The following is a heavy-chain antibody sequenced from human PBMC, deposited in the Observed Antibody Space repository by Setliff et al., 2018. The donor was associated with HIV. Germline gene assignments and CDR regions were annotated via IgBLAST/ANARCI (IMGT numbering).Heavy chain of an antibody. J-gene: IGHJ6*02. CDR1: GYSISRSYY. CDR3: MRDGSRTTGMTGYYYGVDV. Sequence: PSETLSLTCSVSGYSISRSYYWGWIRQSPGKGLEWIASMHGSGNTHYNPSLQSRITISMDTSKNQFSLTLSSVTAADTAIYFCMRDGSRTTGMTGYYYGVDVWGQGTTVTVSS. V-gene: IGHV4-38-2*02. CDR2: MHGSGNT. D-gene: IGHD1-1*01.